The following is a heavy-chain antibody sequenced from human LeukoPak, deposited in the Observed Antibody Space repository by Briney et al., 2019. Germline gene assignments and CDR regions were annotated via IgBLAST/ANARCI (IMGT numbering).Heavy chain of an antibody. J-gene: IGHJ4*02. CDR2: INHSGST. V-gene: IGHV4-34*01. CDR3: ARTDFWSGYFFDY. Sequence: SETLSLTCAVYGGSFSGYYWSWIRQPPGKGLEWIGEINHSGSTNYNPSLKSRVTISVDTSKNQFSLKLSSVTVADTAVYYCARTDFWSGYFFDYWGQGTLVTVSS. CDR1: GGSFSGYY. D-gene: IGHD3-3*01.